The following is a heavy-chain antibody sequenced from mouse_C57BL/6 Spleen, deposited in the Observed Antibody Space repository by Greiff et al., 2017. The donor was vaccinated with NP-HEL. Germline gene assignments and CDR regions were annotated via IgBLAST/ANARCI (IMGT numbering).Heavy chain of an antibody. CDR3: AVIYDGYYWFAY. J-gene: IGHJ3*01. CDR2: IDPSDSET. CDR1: GYTFTSYW. V-gene: IGHV1-52*01. Sequence: QVQLQQPGAELVRPGSSVKLSCKASGYTFTSYWMHWVKQRPIQGLEWIGNIDPSDSETHYNQKFKDKATLTVDKSSSTAYMQLSSLTSEDSAVYYCAVIYDGYYWFAYWGQGTLVTVSA. D-gene: IGHD2-3*01.